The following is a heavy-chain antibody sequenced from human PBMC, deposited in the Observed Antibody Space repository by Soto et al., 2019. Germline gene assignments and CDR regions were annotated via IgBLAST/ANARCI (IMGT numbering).Heavy chain of an antibody. Sequence: QVQLVQSGAEVKKPGASVKVSCKASGDMFSTYDINWVRQARGQGLEWMGWLNPNSGNTGYAQKFQGRVTMTRNTSINTAYMELSSLGSDDTAVYYCARDHRYNGNDEGWFDPWGQGNLVTVSS. D-gene: IGHD1-20*01. CDR1: GDMFSTYD. CDR2: LNPNSGNT. V-gene: IGHV1-8*01. J-gene: IGHJ5*02. CDR3: ARDHRYNGNDEGWFDP.